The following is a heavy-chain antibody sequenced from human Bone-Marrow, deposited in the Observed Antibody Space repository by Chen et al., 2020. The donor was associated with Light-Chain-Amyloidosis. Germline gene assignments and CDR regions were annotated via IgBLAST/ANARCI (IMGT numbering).Heavy chain of an antibody. CDR1: GFTFSSYE. J-gene: IGHJ6*02. V-gene: IGHV3-48*03. Sequence: EVQLVESGGGLVQPGGSLRLSCAASGFTFSSYEMNWVRQAPGKGLEWVSYISSSGSTIYYADSVKGRFTISRDNAKNSLYLQMNSLRAEDTAVYYCARDRGYSGSYGAGMDVWGQGTTVTVSS. D-gene: IGHD1-26*01. CDR2: ISSSGSTI. CDR3: ARDRGYSGSYGAGMDV.